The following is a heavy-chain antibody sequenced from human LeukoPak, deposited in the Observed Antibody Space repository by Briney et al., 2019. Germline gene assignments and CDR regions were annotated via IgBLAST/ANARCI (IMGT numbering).Heavy chain of an antibody. CDR1: GFTFSSYA. CDR3: AKGASVVVARYYYFDY. V-gene: IGHV3-23*01. Sequence: PGGSLRLSCAASGFTFSSYAMSWVRQAPGKGLEWVSAISGSGGSTYYADSVKGRFTISRDNSKNTLYLQMNSLRAEDTAVYYCAKGASVVVARYYYFDYWGQGTLVTVSS. J-gene: IGHJ4*02. D-gene: IGHD2-15*01. CDR2: ISGSGGST.